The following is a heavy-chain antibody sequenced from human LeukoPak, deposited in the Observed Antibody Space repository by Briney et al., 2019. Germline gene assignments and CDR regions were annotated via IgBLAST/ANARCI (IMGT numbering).Heavy chain of an antibody. Sequence: PGGSLRLSCAASGFTFSRYELNWVRQAPGKGLEWVSYISSSGSIIYYADSVKGRFTISRDNAKNTLYLQMNSLRAEDTAVYYCAKGLLGYCGGDCYNPGYFQHWGQGTLVTVSS. CDR3: AKGLLGYCGGDCYNPGYFQH. V-gene: IGHV3-48*03. CDR2: ISSSGSII. CDR1: GFTFSRYE. D-gene: IGHD2-21*02. J-gene: IGHJ1*01.